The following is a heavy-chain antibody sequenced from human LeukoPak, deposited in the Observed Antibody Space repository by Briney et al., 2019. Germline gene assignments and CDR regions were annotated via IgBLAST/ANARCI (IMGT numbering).Heavy chain of an antibody. D-gene: IGHD3-22*01. V-gene: IGHV1-2*02. CDR1: GYTFIDYY. Sequence: ASVKVSCKASGYTFIDYYVQWLRQAPGQGLEWMGWINPNSGGTNYAQKFQGRVTMTRDTSISTAYMELSRLRSDDTAVYYCARSILVIVVPPGAFDIWGQGTMVTVSS. J-gene: IGHJ3*02. CDR2: INPNSGGT. CDR3: ARSILVIVVPPGAFDI.